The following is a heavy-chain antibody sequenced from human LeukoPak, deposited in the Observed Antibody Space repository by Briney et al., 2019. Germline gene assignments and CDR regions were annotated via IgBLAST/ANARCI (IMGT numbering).Heavy chain of an antibody. CDR1: GFTFSSFA. CDR2: ISGSGAST. Sequence: PGGSLRLSCAASGFTFSSFAMSWVRQPPGKGLEWVSAISGSGASTYYADSVKGRFTISRDNSKNTLYLQMNSLRAEDTAVYYCAKNPSCSSGWYGLYFDYWGQGSLVTVSS. V-gene: IGHV3-23*01. D-gene: IGHD6-19*01. CDR3: AKNPSCSSGWYGLYFDY. J-gene: IGHJ4*02.